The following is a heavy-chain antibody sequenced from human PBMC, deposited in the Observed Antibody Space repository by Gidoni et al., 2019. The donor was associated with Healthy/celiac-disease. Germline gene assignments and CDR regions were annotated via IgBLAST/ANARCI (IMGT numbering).Heavy chain of an antibody. CDR3: ARTSDKNWFDP. CDR1: GGSLSSGGYY. J-gene: IGHJ5*02. CDR2: IYYSGST. Sequence: QVQLQESGPGLVKPSQTLSLTCTVAGGSLSSGGYYWSWVRQHPGKGLEWIGYIYYSGSTYYNPSLKSRVTISVDTSKNQFSLKLSSVTAADTAVYYCARTSDKNWFDPWGQGTLVTVSS. D-gene: IGHD3-9*01. V-gene: IGHV4-31*03.